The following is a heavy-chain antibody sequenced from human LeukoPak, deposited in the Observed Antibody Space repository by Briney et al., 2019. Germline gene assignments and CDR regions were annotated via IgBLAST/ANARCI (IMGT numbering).Heavy chain of an antibody. V-gene: IGHV3-73*01. CDR2: IRSKANSYAT. J-gene: IGHJ3*02. D-gene: IGHD3-10*01. Sequence: GESLQTSCAASGFTFSGSAMHWVRQASGKGLEWVGRIRSKANSYATAYAASVKGRFTISRDDSKNTAYLQMNSLKTEDTAVYYCTRLTGYGSEIFDIWGQGTMVTVSS. CDR1: GFTFSGSA. CDR3: TRLTGYGSEIFDI.